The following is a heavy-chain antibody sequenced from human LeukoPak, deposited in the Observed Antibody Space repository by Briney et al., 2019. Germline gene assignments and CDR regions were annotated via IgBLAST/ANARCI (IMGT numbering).Heavy chain of an antibody. CDR1: GFTFSSYS. CDR3: AKDNHGSSWSRFDP. CDR2: ISSSSSYI. J-gene: IGHJ5*02. D-gene: IGHD6-13*01. V-gene: IGHV3-21*04. Sequence: GGSLRLSCAASGFTFSSYSMNWVRQAPGKGLEWVSSISSSSSYIYYADSVKGRFTISRDNSKNTLYLQMNSLRAEDTALYYCAKDNHGSSWSRFDPWGQGTLVTVSS.